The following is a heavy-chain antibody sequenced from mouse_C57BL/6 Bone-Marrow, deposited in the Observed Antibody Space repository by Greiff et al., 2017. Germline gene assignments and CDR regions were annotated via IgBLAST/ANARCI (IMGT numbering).Heavy chain of an antibody. CDR3: ARTDYCDVGFAY. D-gene: IGHD1-1*01. CDR1: GYTFTTYP. CDR2: FHPKNGDT. J-gene: IGHJ3*01. Sequence: HVQLQQSGAELVKPGASVKMSCKASGYTFTTYPIGWMKQNHGKSLEWIGNFHPKNGDTKYNEKFKGKATLTAEKSSSTVYLELIRLTSDDSAVYYCARTDYCDVGFAYWGQGTLVTVSA. V-gene: IGHV1-47*01.